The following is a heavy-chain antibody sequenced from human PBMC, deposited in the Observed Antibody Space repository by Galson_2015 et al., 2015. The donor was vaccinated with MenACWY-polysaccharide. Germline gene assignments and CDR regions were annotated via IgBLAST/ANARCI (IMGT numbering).Heavy chain of an antibody. CDR2: IYPSGST. Sequence: SETLFLTCAVFGGSFSNYYWNWVRQSPGKGLEWIGEIYPSGSTNFNPSLKSRVIISLDKSKNQLFMKLRSVTAADTAVYYCARGPGWTIAARPFDSWGQGTLVTVSS. CDR1: GGSFSNYY. CDR3: ARGPGWTIAARPFDS. V-gene: IGHV4-34*01. D-gene: IGHD6-6*01. J-gene: IGHJ4*02.